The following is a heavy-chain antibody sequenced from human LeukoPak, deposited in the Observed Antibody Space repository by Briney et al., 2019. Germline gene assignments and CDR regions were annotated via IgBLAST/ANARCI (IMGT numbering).Heavy chain of an antibody. D-gene: IGHD2/OR15-2a*01. CDR3: ARKGGIYCNDGCFHDAFDI. V-gene: IGHV3-7*01. J-gene: IGHJ3*02. CDR2: INGDGSES. Sequence: GGSLRLSCAASGFTFNNYWMNWVRQAPGKGLEWVANINGDGSESHSVDSVEGRFTISRDNAKNSLYLQMNSLRGEDTAVYYCARKGGIYCNDGCFHDAFDIWGQGTTVTVSS. CDR1: GFTFNNYW.